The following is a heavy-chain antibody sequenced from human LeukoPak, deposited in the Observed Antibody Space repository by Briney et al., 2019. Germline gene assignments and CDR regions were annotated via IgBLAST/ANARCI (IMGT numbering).Heavy chain of an antibody. CDR2: IIDSGGST. CDR3: ARNIRDSSGSLLAIDY. Sequence: GGSLRLSCAASGFTFSSYAMSWVRQAPGKGLEWVSGIIDSGGSTYYADSVKGRFTISRDNSMNTLYLQMNSLRAEDTAVYYCARNIRDSSGSLLAIDYWGQGTLVTVSS. J-gene: IGHJ4*02. D-gene: IGHD3-22*01. V-gene: IGHV3-23*01. CDR1: GFTFSSYA.